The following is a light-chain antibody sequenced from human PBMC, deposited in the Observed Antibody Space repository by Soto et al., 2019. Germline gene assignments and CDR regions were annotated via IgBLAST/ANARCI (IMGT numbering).Light chain of an antibody. V-gene: IGKV3-20*01. Sequence: EIVLTQTPGTLSLSPGERATLSCRASQSVSSKYLAWYQQKPGQAPRVLIYGTSIRASGVPERFSGGGSGTDFTLTITRLEPEDFAVYYCQQYGSSLFTFGPGTKVDFK. CDR2: GTS. J-gene: IGKJ3*01. CDR1: QSVSSKY. CDR3: QQYGSSLFT.